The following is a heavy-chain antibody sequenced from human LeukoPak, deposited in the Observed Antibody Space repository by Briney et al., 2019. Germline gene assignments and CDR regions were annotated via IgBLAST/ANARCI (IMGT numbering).Heavy chain of an antibody. CDR2: INPNSGGT. CDR3: AREPRCQADLGCYYYMDV. CDR1: GYTFTGYY. J-gene: IGHJ6*03. D-gene: IGHD7-27*01. V-gene: IGHV1-2*02. Sequence: GASVKVSRKASGYTFTGYYMHWVRQAPGQGLAWMGWINPNSGGTNYAQKFQGRVTMTRNTSISTAYMELSRLRSDDTAVYYCAREPRCQADLGCYYYMDVWGKGTTVTVSS.